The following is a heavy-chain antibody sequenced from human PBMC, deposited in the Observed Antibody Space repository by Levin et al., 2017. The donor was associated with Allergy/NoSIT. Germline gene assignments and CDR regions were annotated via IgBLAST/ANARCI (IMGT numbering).Heavy chain of an antibody. CDR2: INSGSSII. V-gene: IGHV3-48*02. D-gene: IGHD4-11*01. J-gene: IGHJ3*02. CDR1: GFTFSRYS. CDR3: ARDRTITTITTWDAVDI. Sequence: GESLKISCAASGFTFSRYSMNWYRLAPGKGLDWVSYINSGSSIIYYADSVKGRFTISRDNAKNSLYLQMNSLRDEDTAVYYCARDRTITTITTWDAVDIWGQGTMVTVSS.